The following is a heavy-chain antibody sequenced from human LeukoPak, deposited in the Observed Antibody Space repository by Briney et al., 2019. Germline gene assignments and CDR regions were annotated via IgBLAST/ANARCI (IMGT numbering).Heavy chain of an antibody. J-gene: IGHJ6*03. V-gene: IGHV1-69*05. CDR1: GGTFSSYA. CDR3: ASAYDFWSGYYTGLGTYYYMDV. D-gene: IGHD3-3*01. Sequence: GASVKVSCKASGGTFSSYAISWVRQAPGQGLEWMGGIIPNFGTANYAQKFQGRVTITTDESTSTAYMELSSLRSEDTAVYYCASAYDFWSGYYTGLGTYYYMDVWGKGTTVTVSS. CDR2: IIPNFGTA.